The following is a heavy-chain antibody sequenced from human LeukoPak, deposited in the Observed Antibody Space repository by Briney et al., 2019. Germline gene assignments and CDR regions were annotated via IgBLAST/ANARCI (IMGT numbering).Heavy chain of an antibody. CDR1: GFTFSSYS. D-gene: IGHD1-26*01. Sequence: GGSLRLSCAASGFTFSSYSMNWVRQAPGKGLEWVSSISSSSSYIYYADSVKGRFTISRDNSKNTVYLQMNSLRAEDTAVYYCARDNSVGDYAWWFDPWGQGTLVTVSS. V-gene: IGHV3-21*01. CDR3: ARDNSVGDYAWWFDP. CDR2: ISSSSSYI. J-gene: IGHJ5*02.